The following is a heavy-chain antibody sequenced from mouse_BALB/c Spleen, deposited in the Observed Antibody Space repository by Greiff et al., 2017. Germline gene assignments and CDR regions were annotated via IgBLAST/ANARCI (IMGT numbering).Heavy chain of an antibody. CDR1: GYTFTDYA. CDR3: ARGGLTTAWYFDV. D-gene: IGHD1-2*01. CDR2: ISTYYGDA. Sequence: QVQLQQSGAELVRPGVSVKISCKGSGYTFTDYAMHWVKQSHAKSLEWIGVISTYYGDASYNQKFKGKATMTVDKSSSTAYMELARLTSEDSAIYYCARGGLTTAWYFDVWGAGTTVTVSS. V-gene: IGHV1S137*01. J-gene: IGHJ1*01.